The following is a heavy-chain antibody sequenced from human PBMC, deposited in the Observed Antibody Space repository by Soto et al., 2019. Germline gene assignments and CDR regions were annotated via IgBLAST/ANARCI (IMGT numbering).Heavy chain of an antibody. V-gene: IGHV1-46*01. CDR2: INPSGGST. CDR3: AREKGFGELTFQSPYGMDV. CDR1: GYTFTSYY. D-gene: IGHD3-10*01. J-gene: IGHJ6*02. Sequence: ASVKVSCKASGYTFTSYYMHWVRQAPGQGLEWMGIINPSGGSTSYAQKSQGRVTMTRDTSTSTVYMELSSLRSEDTAVYYCAREKGFGELTFQSPYGMDVWGQGTTVTVSS.